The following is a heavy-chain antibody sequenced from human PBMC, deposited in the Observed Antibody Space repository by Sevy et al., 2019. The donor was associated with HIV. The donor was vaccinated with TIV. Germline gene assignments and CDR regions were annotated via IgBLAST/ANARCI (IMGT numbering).Heavy chain of an antibody. CDR2: IYYSGST. CDR3: ARDQGGSGRLSGMDV. V-gene: IGHV4-31*03. J-gene: IGHJ6*02. CDR1: GGSISSGGYY. Sequence: SETLSLTCTVSGGSISSGGYYWSWIRQHPGKGLEWIGYIYYSGSTYYNPSLKSRVTISVDTSKNQFSLKLSSVTAADTAVYYCARDQGGSGRLSGMDVWGQGTTVTVSS. D-gene: IGHD3-10*01.